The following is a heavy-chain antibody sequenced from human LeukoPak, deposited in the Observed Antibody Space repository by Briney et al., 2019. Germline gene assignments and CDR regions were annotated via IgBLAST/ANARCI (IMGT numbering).Heavy chain of an antibody. CDR1: AFTFSDYS. D-gene: IGHD1-26*01. J-gene: IGHJ4*02. CDR3: ARDRIKSGSYYFDY. V-gene: IGHV3-48*01. CDR2: ISGRSSTI. Sequence: GGSLRLSCAASAFTFSDYSMNWVRQAPGKGLEWISYISGRSSTIYYADSVKGRFTVSRDNAKNSMYLQMNSLRAEDTAVYYCARDRIKSGSYYFDYWGQGTLVTVSS.